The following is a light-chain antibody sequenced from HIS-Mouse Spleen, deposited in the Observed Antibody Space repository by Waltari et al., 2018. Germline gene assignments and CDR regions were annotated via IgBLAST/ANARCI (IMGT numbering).Light chain of an antibody. CDR1: ELPRKY. V-gene: IGLV3-10*01. CDR2: EDS. CDR3: YSTDSIGNHRV. J-gene: IGLJ2*01. Sequence: SYELQQPASVSVSQGQTVRITCYADELPRKYAYWYQQKSGQAPVLVIYEDSKRPYGIPEGFSGASAGTMASLTISEAQVEDEAYYYCYSTDSIGNHRVFDGGTKLTVL.